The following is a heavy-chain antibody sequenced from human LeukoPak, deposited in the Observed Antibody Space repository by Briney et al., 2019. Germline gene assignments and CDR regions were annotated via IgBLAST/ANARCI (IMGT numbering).Heavy chain of an antibody. D-gene: IGHD3-22*01. CDR3: AKGLLDSSGYAKIDY. Sequence: PGGSLGLSCAASGFTFSSYGMHWVRQAPGKGLEWVATISYDGSNKYYVDSVKGRFSISRDNSKNTLYLQMNSLRGEDTAVYYCAKGLLDSSGYAKIDYWGQGTLVTVSS. CDR2: ISYDGSNK. V-gene: IGHV3-30*18. J-gene: IGHJ4*02. CDR1: GFTFSSYG.